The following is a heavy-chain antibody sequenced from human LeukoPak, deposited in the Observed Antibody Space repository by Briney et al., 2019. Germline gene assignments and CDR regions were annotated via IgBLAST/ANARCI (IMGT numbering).Heavy chain of an antibody. CDR1: GYSISSGYY. V-gene: IGHV4-38-2*02. D-gene: IGHD6-19*01. CDR3: ARGYSSGWYELDAFDI. J-gene: IGHJ3*02. CDR2: IYHSGST. Sequence: SETPSLTCTVSGYSISSGYYWGWIRQPPGKGLEWIGSIYHSGSTYYNPSLKSRVTISVDTSKNQFSLKLSSVTAADTAVYYCARGYSSGWYELDAFDIWGQGTMVTVSS.